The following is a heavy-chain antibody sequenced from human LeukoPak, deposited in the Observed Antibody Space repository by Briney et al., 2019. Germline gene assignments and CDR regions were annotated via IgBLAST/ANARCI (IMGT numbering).Heavy chain of an antibody. V-gene: IGHV3-23*01. CDR1: GFTFSGYA. CDR3: AKTGTEDGYNIYFDH. J-gene: IGHJ4*02. D-gene: IGHD5-24*01. CDR2: ISGSCGGT. Sequence: PGGSLRLSCVASGFTFSGYAMSWVRPAPGRGLEGVSRISGSCGGTYYADSVKGRFTIFRDNSKNTQYLQMNSVRAEDTAVYYCAKTGTEDGYNIYFDHWGQGTLVTVSS.